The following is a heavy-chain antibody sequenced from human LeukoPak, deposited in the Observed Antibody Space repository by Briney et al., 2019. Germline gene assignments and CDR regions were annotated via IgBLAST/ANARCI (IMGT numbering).Heavy chain of an antibody. J-gene: IGHJ4*02. V-gene: IGHV1-3*01. CDR2: INAGNGNT. CDR1: GYTFTSYA. CDR3: ARDRVPTYDILTGSFDY. D-gene: IGHD3-9*01. Sequence: ASVKVSCKASGYTFTSYAMHWVRQAPGQRLEWMGCINAGNGNTKYSQKFQGRVTITRDTSASTAYMELSSLRSEDTAVYYCARDRVPTYDILTGSFDYWGQGTLVTVSS.